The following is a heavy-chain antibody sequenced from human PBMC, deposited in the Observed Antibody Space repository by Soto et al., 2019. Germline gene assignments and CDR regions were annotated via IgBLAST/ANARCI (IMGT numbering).Heavy chain of an antibody. CDR3: ARGPGSSWLGV. D-gene: IGHD6-13*01. V-gene: IGHV3-23*01. J-gene: IGHJ6*02. CDR1: GFTFSSYG. Sequence: EVQLLESGGGLVQPGGSLRLACAASGFTFSSYGMSWVRQAPGKGLEWVSAISGSGGSTYYADSVKGRFTISRDNSKNTLYLQMNSLRAEDTAVYYCARGPGSSWLGVWGQGTTVTVTS. CDR2: ISGSGGST.